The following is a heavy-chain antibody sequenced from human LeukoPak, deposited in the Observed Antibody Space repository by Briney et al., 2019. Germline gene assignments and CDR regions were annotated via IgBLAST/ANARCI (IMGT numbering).Heavy chain of an antibody. CDR2: MNPNSGNT. CDR3: AGTYSGSYPRRYYFDY. CDR1: GYTFTSYD. J-gene: IGHJ4*02. D-gene: IGHD1-26*01. Sequence: GASVKVSCKASGYTFTSYDINWVRQATGQGLEWMGWMNPNSGNTGYAQKFQGRVTMTRNTSISTAYMELSSLRSEDTAVYYCAGTYSGSYPRRYYFDYWGQGTLVTVSS. V-gene: IGHV1-8*01.